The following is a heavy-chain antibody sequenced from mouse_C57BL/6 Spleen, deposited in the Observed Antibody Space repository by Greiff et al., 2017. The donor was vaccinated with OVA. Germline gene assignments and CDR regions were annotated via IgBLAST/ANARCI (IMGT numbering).Heavy chain of an antibody. Sequence: VKLKASGPGLVAPSQSLSITCTVSGFSLTSYGVDWVRQSPGKGLEWLGVIWGVGSTNYNSALKSRLSISKDNSKSQVFLKMNSLQTDDTAMYYCASRGDGAWFAYWGQGTLVTVSA. V-gene: IGHV2-6*01. CDR2: IWGVGST. CDR3: ASRGDGAWFAY. J-gene: IGHJ3*01. CDR1: GFSLTSYG.